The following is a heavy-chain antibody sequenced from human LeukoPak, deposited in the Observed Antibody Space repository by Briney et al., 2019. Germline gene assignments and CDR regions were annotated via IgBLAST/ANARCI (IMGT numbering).Heavy chain of an antibody. CDR3: ASQPTGYSSSWEFDY. Sequence: GGSPRLSCAASGFTFSSYSMNWVRQAPGKGLEWVSSISSSSSYIYYADSVKGRFTISRDNAKNSLYLQMNSLRAEDTAVYYCASQPTGYSSSWEFDYWGQGTLVTVSS. J-gene: IGHJ4*02. D-gene: IGHD6-13*01. V-gene: IGHV3-21*01. CDR1: GFTFSSYS. CDR2: ISSSSSYI.